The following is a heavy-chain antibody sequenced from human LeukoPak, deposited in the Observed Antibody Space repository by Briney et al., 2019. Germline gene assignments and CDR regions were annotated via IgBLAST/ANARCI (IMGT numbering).Heavy chain of an antibody. D-gene: IGHD4-17*01. Sequence: GASVKVSCKASGYTFTSYGISWVRQAPGQGLEWMGWISAYNGNTMDEQKFQGRVTMTTDTSTSTVYMELRSLRSDDTAVYYCARNHGDYDYWGQGTLVTVSS. V-gene: IGHV1-18*01. CDR3: ARNHGDYDY. CDR2: ISAYNGNT. J-gene: IGHJ4*02. CDR1: GYTFTSYG.